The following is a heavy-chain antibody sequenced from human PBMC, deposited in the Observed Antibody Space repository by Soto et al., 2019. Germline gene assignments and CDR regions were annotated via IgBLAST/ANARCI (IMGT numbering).Heavy chain of an antibody. D-gene: IGHD1-26*01. CDR1: GFSLITSGVG. Sequence: SGPTLVNPTQTLTLTCTFSGFSLITSGVGVGWIRQPPGKALEWLALIYWNDDKRYSPSLKSRLTITKDTSKNQVVLTMTNMDPVDTATYYCAHRRGGSYYRGWFDPWGQGTLVTVSS. V-gene: IGHV2-5*01. CDR3: AHRRGGSYYRGWFDP. J-gene: IGHJ5*02. CDR2: IYWNDDK.